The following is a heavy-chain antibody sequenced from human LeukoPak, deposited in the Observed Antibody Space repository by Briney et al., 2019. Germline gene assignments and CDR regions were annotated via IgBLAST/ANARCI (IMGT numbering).Heavy chain of an antibody. V-gene: IGHV3-74*01. CDR1: GFTFSNYW. J-gene: IGHJ3*01. CDR3: ARDYDYPWGSYRYDAFDV. CDR2: INSDASTT. D-gene: IGHD3-16*02. Sequence: GGYLRLSCAASGFTFSNYWMHWVRQAPGKELVWVSHINSDASTTTYADFVKGRFTISRDNAKNTLYLQMNSLGAEDTAVYYCARDYDYPWGSYRYDAFDVWGQGTVVTVSS.